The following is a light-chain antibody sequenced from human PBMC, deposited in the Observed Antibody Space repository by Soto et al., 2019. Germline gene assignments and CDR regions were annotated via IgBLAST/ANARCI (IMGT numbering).Light chain of an antibody. J-gene: IGKJ3*01. Sequence: EIAMTQSRATLSVSPGERATLSCRASQSLSSNLACYQQKPGQAPTLLIYGASTRASGIPARFSGSGSGTEFSRSISGLQSEDFALYYCQHYNDWPPGFTLGPGTKVDL. CDR1: QSLSSN. V-gene: IGKV3-15*01. CDR2: GAS. CDR3: QHYNDWPPGFT.